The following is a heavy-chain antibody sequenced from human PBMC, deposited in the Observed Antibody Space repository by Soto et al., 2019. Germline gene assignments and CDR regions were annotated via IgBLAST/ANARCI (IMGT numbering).Heavy chain of an antibody. CDR2: ISGSGGST. Sequence: PGGSLRLSCAASGFTFSSYAMSWVRQAPGKGLEWVSGISGSGGSTYYADSVKGRFTISRDNSKNTLYLQMNRLRAEDTAVYYCAKELSIYGVGDCYLGVDWFDSWGQGTLVTV. CDR1: GFTFSSYA. CDR3: AKELSIYGVGDCYLGVDWFDS. J-gene: IGHJ5*01. V-gene: IGHV3-23*01. D-gene: IGHD2-21*02.